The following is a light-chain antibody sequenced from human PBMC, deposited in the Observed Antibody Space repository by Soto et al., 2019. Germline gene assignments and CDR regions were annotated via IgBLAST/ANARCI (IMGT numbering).Light chain of an antibody. CDR2: GAS. Sequence: EIVMTQSPASLSVNPGERATLSCRASQSVSSNLAWYQQKPGQAPRLLIYGASSRATGIPVRFSGSGSGTEFTLTISSLQSEDFAVYYCQQYYTWPLTFGQGTRLEIK. V-gene: IGKV3-15*01. J-gene: IGKJ5*01. CDR3: QQYYTWPLT. CDR1: QSVSSN.